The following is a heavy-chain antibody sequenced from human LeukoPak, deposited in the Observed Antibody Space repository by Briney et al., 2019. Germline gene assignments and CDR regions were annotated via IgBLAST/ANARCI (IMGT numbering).Heavy chain of an antibody. V-gene: IGHV4-59*01. J-gene: IGHJ4*02. Sequence: SETLSLTYIVSGDSISSYYWSWIRQPPGKGLEWIGYTSHSGSTNSNPSLKSRVTISVDTSKNQFSLTLSSVTAADTAMYYCARAGKNSRSYDNWGQGTLVTVSS. CDR3: ARAGKNSRSYDN. D-gene: IGHD3-10*01. CDR2: TSHSGST. CDR1: GDSISSYY.